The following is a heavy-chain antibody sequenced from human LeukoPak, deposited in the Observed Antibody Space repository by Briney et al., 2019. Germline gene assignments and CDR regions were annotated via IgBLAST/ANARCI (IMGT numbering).Heavy chain of an antibody. D-gene: IGHD1-26*01. CDR3: ARLGSYSDH. CDR1: GGSTNNYF. Sequence: SETLSLTCSVSGGSTNNYFWSWIRQSAGKGLEWIGYIHSSGSTHYNPSLKSRVTTSLDTSKNQFSLKLSSVTAADTAVYYCARLGSYSDHWGQGTLVTVSS. J-gene: IGHJ4*02. V-gene: IGHV4-4*09. CDR2: IHSSGST.